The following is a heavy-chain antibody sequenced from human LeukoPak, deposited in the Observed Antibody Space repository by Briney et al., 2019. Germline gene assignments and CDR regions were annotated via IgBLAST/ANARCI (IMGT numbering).Heavy chain of an antibody. V-gene: IGHV1-2*02. CDR3: ARGQWPNIYYYYYYMDV. CDR2: INPNSGGT. J-gene: IGHJ6*03. CDR1: GYTFTGYY. D-gene: IGHD6-19*01. Sequence: GASVKVSCKASGYTFTGYYMHWVRQAPGQGLEWMGWINPNSGGTNYAQKFQGRVTMTRDTSISTAYMELSRLRSDDTAVYYCARGQWPNIYYYYYYMDVWGKGTTVTVSS.